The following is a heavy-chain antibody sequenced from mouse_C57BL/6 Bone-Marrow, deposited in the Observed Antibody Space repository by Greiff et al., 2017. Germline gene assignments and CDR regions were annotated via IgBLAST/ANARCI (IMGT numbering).Heavy chain of an antibody. CDR3: AKITTVVATWYALDY. D-gene: IGHD1-1*01. CDR1: GYTFTSYW. V-gene: IGHV1-69*01. CDR2: IDPSDSYT. Sequence: QVQLQQPGAELVMPGASVKLSCTASGYTFTSYWMHWVKQRPGQGLEWIGEIDPSDSYTNYNQKFKGKSTLTVDKSSNTAYMQLSSLTSEDSAVYYCAKITTVVATWYALDYWGQGTSVTVSA. J-gene: IGHJ4*01.